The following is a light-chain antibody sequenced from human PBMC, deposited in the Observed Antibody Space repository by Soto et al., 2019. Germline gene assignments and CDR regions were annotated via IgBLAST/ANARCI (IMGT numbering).Light chain of an antibody. Sequence: EIVLTQYPATLPLSPGQRATLSCRASQSGSSYLAWYRQKPGQAPRLLIYEASNRATGIPARFSGSGSGTASPLTIRGLGPEEFSVYYCQESSNWPRTFGQGTRVVIK. V-gene: IGKV3-11*01. CDR1: QSGSSY. J-gene: IGKJ1*01. CDR3: QESSNWPRT. CDR2: EAS.